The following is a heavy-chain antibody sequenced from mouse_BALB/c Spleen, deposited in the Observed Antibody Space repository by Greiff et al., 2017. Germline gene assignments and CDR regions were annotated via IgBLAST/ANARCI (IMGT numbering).Heavy chain of an antibody. J-gene: IGHJ4*01. D-gene: IGHD2-4*01. Sequence: QVQLKESGPGLVAPSQSLSITCTVSGFSLTSYGVHWVRQPPGKGLEWLGVIWAGGSTNYNSALMSRLSISKDNSKSQVFLKMNSLQTDDTAMYYCALIYYDYDGTMDYWGQGTSVTVSS. CDR1: GFSLTSYG. CDR2: IWAGGST. V-gene: IGHV2-9*02. CDR3: ALIYYDYDGTMDY.